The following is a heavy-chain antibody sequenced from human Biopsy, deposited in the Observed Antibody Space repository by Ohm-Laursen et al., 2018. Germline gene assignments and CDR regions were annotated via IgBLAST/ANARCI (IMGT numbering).Heavy chain of an antibody. V-gene: IGHV1-46*01. Sequence: GASVKVSCKASGFTFTQFFIHWIRQAPGQGLVWMGVVKASDGTKRYAHEFQGRVTMTRDTSTNTAYVELSSLTYEDTATYYCTREADYNFVTEPPGDHWGQGTPVTVSS. J-gene: IGHJ5*02. CDR2: VKASDGTK. CDR1: GFTFTQFF. CDR3: TREADYNFVTEPPGDH. D-gene: IGHD5-24*01.